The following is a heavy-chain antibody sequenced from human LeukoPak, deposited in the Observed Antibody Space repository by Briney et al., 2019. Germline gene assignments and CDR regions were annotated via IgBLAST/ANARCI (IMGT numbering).Heavy chain of an antibody. D-gene: IGHD1-26*01. CDR2: IKQDGSDK. J-gene: IGHJ6*03. CDR1: GFTFSSYW. Sequence: GGSLRLSCAASGFTFSSYWMTWVRQAPGKGPECVANIKQDGSDKNYVDSVKGRFTISRDNAKNSLYLQMNSLRAEDTAVYYCARDFIGGYYYMDVWGKGTTVTVSS. CDR3: ARDFIGGYYYMDV. V-gene: IGHV3-7*01.